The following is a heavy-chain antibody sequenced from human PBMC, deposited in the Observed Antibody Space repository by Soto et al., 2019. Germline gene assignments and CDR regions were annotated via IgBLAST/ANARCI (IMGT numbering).Heavy chain of an antibody. CDR1: GFTFTSSA. V-gene: IGHV1-58*01. CDR2: IVVGSGNT. CDR3: ARDYDFWSGSPRFDP. J-gene: IGHJ5*02. D-gene: IGHD3-3*01. Sequence: SVKVSCKASGFTFTSSAVQWVRQARGQRLEWIGWIVVGSGNTNYAQKFQERVTITRDMSTSTAYMELSRLRSDDTAVYYCARDYDFWSGSPRFDPWGQGTLVTVSS.